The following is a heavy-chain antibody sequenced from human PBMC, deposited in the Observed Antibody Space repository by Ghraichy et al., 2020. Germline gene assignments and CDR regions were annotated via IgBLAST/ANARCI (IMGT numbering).Heavy chain of an antibody. D-gene: IGHD1-26*01. J-gene: IGHJ6*02. Sequence: ASVKVSCKASGYTFTSYAITWVRQAPGQGLEWMGWISAYNGNTNYAQKLQGRVTVTTDTSTSTAYMELRSLRSDDTAVYYCARFQRVGYGMDVWGQGTTVTVSS. CDR3: ARFQRVGYGMDV. CDR1: GYTFTSYA. V-gene: IGHV1-18*04. CDR2: ISAYNGNT.